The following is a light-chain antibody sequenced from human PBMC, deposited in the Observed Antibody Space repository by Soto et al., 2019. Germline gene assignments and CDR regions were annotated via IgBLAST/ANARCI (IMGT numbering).Light chain of an antibody. CDR2: GTF. V-gene: IGKV1-9*01. J-gene: IGKJ3*01. Sequence: IQLTQSPSSLSASVGDRVSITCRASQDIKTYLAWYQQKQGKAPKLLISGTFTLQSGVPARFNGSGAGTDFTLTISRLQPEDCATYYCQHLNNYPPFTVGPGTKVDLE. CDR3: QHLNNYPPFT. CDR1: QDIKTY.